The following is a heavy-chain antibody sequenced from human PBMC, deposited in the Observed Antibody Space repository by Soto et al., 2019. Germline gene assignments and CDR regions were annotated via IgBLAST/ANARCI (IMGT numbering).Heavy chain of an antibody. CDR3: ARVRSTTVVDY. Sequence: SETLSLTCTVSGGSISSYYWSWIRQPPGKGLEWIGYIYYSGSTNYNPSLKSRVTISVDTSKNQFSLKLSSVTAADTAVYYCARVRSTTVVDYWGQGTLVTVSS. D-gene: IGHD4-17*01. CDR1: GGSISSYY. CDR2: IYYSGST. V-gene: IGHV4-59*01. J-gene: IGHJ4*02.